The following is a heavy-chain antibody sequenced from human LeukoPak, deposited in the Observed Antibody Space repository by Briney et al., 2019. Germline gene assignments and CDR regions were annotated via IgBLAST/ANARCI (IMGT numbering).Heavy chain of an antibody. CDR1: GGSISSSSYY. V-gene: IGHV4-39*07. D-gene: IGHD6-6*01. Sequence: SETLSLTCTVSGGSISSSSYYWGWIRQPPGKGLEWIGSIYYSGSTYYNPSLKSRVTISVDTSKNQFSLKLSSVTAADTAVYYCARDPPDPRPYSSSSRWFDPWGQGTLVTVSS. J-gene: IGHJ5*02. CDR3: ARDPPDPRPYSSSSRWFDP. CDR2: IYYSGST.